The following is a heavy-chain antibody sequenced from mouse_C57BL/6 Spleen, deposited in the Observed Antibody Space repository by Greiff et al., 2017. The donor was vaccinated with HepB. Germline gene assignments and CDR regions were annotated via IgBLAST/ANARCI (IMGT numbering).Heavy chain of an antibody. D-gene: IGHD2-2*01. Sequence: DVKLVESGGDLVKPGGSLKLSCAASGFTFSSYGMSWVRQTPDKRLEWVATISSGGSYTYYPDSVKGRFTISRDNAKNTLYLQMSSLKSEDTAMYYCARNVRGYDGFMDYWGQGTSVTVSS. CDR2: ISSGGSYT. CDR3: ARNVRGYDGFMDY. J-gene: IGHJ4*01. CDR1: GFTFSSYG. V-gene: IGHV5-6*02.